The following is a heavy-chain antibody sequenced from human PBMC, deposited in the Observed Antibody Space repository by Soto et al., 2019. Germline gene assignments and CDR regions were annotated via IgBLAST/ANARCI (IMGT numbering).Heavy chain of an antibody. Sequence: QVQLVQSGTEVKKPGSSVKVSCKASGGTFRNYPINWVRQAPGQGLEWMGSIFPLTDLPDYAQNFQARLTISPDKSTTTAYMELSSLTSDDTAMYFCSRGPLVVLNYFESWGQGTLVTVSS. V-gene: IGHV1-69*02. CDR3: SRGPLVVLNYFES. CDR2: IFPLTDLP. CDR1: GGTFRNYP. J-gene: IGHJ4*02.